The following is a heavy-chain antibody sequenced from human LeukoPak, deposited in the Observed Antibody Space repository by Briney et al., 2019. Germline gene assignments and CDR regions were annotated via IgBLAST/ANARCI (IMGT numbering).Heavy chain of an antibody. V-gene: IGHV3-74*01. Sequence: PGGSLRLSCAVSGFTISYYAMHWVRQAPGKGLVWVSRINSDGTTTTYADSVKGRFTISRDNAKNTLYLQMNSLGVEDTAVYYCARDPHGYWWFDPWGQGTLVTVSS. CDR3: ARDPHGYWWFDP. J-gene: IGHJ5*02. CDR1: GFTISYYA. D-gene: IGHD5-18*01. CDR2: INSDGTTT.